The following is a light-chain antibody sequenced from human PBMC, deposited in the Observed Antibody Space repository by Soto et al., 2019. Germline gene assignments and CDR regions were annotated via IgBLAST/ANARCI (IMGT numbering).Light chain of an antibody. J-gene: IGKJ4*01. CDR3: QQYADSPLT. CDR1: QSVGSNY. CDR2: GAS. V-gene: IGKV3-20*01. Sequence: DIVLTQSPATLSLSPGERATLSCRASQSVGSNYFAWYQHKPGQATRLLIHGASSRAIGIPDRFSGSGSGTDFTLTISRLEPEDVAVYYCQQYADSPLTFGGGTEVEIK.